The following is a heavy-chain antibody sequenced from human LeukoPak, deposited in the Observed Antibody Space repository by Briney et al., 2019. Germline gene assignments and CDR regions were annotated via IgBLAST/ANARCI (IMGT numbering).Heavy chain of an antibody. D-gene: IGHD4-23*01. CDR2: ISSSSSYI. V-gene: IGHV3-21*01. Sequence: PGGSLRLSCAASGFTLSIYSMNWVRQAPGKGLEWVSSISSSSSYIYYADSVKGRFTISRDNAKNSLYLQMNSLRAEDTAVYYCARDRTTVVTPKHFDYWGQGNLVTVSS. J-gene: IGHJ4*02. CDR1: GFTLSIYS. CDR3: ARDRTTVVTPKHFDY.